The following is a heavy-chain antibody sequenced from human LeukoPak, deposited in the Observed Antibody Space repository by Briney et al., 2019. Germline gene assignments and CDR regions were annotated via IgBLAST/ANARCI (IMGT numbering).Heavy chain of an antibody. CDR2: IYSGGST. D-gene: IGHD4-17*01. Sequence: GGSLRLSCAASGFTVSSNYMSWVRQAPGKGLEWVSVIYSGGSTYYADSVKGRFTISRDNSKNTLYLQMNSLRAEDTAVYYCASLPDYGDYIDYWGQETLVTVSS. V-gene: IGHV3-53*01. J-gene: IGHJ4*02. CDR1: GFTVSSNY. CDR3: ASLPDYGDYIDY.